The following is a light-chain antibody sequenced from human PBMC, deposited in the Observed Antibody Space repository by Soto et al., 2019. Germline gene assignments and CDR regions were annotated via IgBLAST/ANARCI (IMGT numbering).Light chain of an antibody. V-gene: IGKV3-20*01. CDR3: QQYGSSPRT. Sequence: EIVLTQSVGTLSLSPGERATLFCRASQSVSSSALAWYQQKPGQAPRLLGYGASSRATGIPDRFRGSGSGTDFTLTIRTLEPEDFAVYYCQQYGSSPRTFGQGTKVDIK. CDR2: GAS. J-gene: IGKJ1*01. CDR1: QSVSSSA.